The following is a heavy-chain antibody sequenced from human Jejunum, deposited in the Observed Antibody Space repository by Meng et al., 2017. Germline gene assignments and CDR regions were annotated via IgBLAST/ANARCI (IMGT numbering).Heavy chain of an antibody. D-gene: IGHD6-19*01. CDR2: IDWNSGNV. Sequence: SLKISCAASGFTFDDYAMHWVRQAPGKGLEWVSGIDWNSGNVGYADSVKGRFTISRDNAKKSLYLQMNSLGSEDMGFYYCARDRPPLVAGTGGLDYWGQGTLVTVSS. J-gene: IGHJ4*02. CDR3: ARDRPPLVAGTGGLDY. V-gene: IGHV3-9*03. CDR1: GFTFDDYA.